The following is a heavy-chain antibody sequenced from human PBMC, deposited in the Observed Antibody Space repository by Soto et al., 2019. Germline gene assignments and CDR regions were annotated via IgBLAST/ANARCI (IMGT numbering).Heavy chain of an antibody. J-gene: IGHJ4*02. Sequence: PGGSLRLSCAASGFTFSSYSMNWVRQAPGKGLEWVSSISSSSSYIYYADSVKGRFTISRDNAKNSLYLQMNSLGAEDTAVYYCATGGGKQQLAYYWGQGTMVTVYS. CDR3: ATGGGKQQLAYY. V-gene: IGHV3-21*01. CDR1: GFTFSSYS. D-gene: IGHD6-13*01. CDR2: ISSSSSYI.